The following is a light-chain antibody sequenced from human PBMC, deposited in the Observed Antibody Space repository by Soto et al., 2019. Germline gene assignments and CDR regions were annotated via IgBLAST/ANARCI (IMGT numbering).Light chain of an antibody. CDR1: QSVSSN. CDR3: QQSNNWPFT. CDR2: GAS. J-gene: IGKJ3*01. Sequence: EMVMTQSPATLSVSPGERATLSCRASQSVSSNLAWYQQKPGQAPRLLIYGASTRATGIPARFSGSGSGREFTLTISSLQSEDFAVYYCQQSNNWPFTFGPGTKVDIK. V-gene: IGKV3-15*01.